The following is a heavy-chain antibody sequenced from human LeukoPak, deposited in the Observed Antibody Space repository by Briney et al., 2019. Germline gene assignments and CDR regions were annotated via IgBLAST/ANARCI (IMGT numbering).Heavy chain of an antibody. J-gene: IGHJ4*01. V-gene: IGHV3-48*01. D-gene: IGHD2-15*01. CDR3: ARAPVVSCRGAFCYPLDY. CDR1: GFTFSNHN. Sequence: GGSLRLSCAASGFTFSNHNMNWVRQAPGKGLEWVSDISSSSRTIYYANSVKGRFTISRDNAKNSLYLQMNSLRAEDTAVYYCARAPVVSCRGAFCYPLDYWGHGILITVSS. CDR2: ISSSSRTI.